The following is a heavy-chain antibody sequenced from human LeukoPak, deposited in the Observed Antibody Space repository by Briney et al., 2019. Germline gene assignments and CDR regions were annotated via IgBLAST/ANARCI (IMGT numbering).Heavy chain of an antibody. J-gene: IGHJ4*02. CDR1: GGSNY. Sequence: SETLSLTCTVSGGSNYWSWIRQPPGKGLEWIGYIHYSGSTNYNPSLKSRVTISVDTSKNHFSLKLNSVTAADTAVYYCARGVNYYDSSGYFDYWGQGTLVTVSS. V-gene: IGHV4-59*01. D-gene: IGHD3-22*01. CDR2: IHYSGST. CDR3: ARGVNYYDSSGYFDY.